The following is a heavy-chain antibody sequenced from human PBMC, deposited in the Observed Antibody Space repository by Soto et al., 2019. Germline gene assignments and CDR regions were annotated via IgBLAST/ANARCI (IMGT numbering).Heavy chain of an antibody. Sequence: PGESLKISCKGSGYSFTSYWISWVRQMPGKGLEWMGRIDPSDSYTNYSPSFQGHVTISADKSISTAYLQWSSLKASDTAMYYCARLIAAAGSYYYYYGMDVWGQGTTVTSP. CDR2: IDPSDSYT. CDR3: ARLIAAAGSYYYYYGMDV. D-gene: IGHD6-13*01. V-gene: IGHV5-10-1*01. CDR1: GYSFTSYW. J-gene: IGHJ6*02.